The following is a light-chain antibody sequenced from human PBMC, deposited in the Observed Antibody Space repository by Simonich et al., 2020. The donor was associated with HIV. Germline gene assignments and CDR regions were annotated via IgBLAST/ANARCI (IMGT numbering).Light chain of an antibody. J-gene: IGKJ1*01. Sequence: DIVMNQSPDSLAVSLGERANINCKSSQSVLYRSNNKNNLTWYQKKPGQPPKLLIYWASTRESGVPDRFSGSGSGTDFTLTISSLQAEDVAVYYCQQYYSTPPTFGQGTKVEIK. CDR2: WAS. CDR1: QSVLYRSNNKNN. CDR3: QQYYSTPPT. V-gene: IGKV4-1*01.